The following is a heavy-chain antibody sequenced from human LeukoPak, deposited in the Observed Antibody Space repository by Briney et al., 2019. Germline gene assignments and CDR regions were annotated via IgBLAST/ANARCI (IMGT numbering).Heavy chain of an antibody. CDR3: ARDPDDFWSGYSGWFDP. CDR1: GFTFSSYA. CDR2: ISYDGSNK. Sequence: GGSPRLSCAASGFTFSSYAMHWVRQAPGKGLEWVAVISYDGSNKYYADSVKGRFTISRDNSKNTLYLQMNSLRAEDTAVYYCARDPDDFWSGYSGWFDPWGQGTLVTVSS. D-gene: IGHD3-3*01. V-gene: IGHV3-30*01. J-gene: IGHJ5*02.